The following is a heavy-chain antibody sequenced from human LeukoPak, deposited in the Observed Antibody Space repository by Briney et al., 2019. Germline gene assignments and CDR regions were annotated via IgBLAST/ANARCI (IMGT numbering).Heavy chain of an antibody. V-gene: IGHV3-48*03. J-gene: IGHJ4*02. CDR3: ASCSRLSSFGY. Sequence: GGSLSLSCAASGLTFSNNEMNWVRQAPGKGPEWVSYISSSGSTTYYADSVKGRLTISRDNAKNSLYLQMNNLRAEDTAVYYCASCSRLSSFGYWGQGTLVTVSS. CDR1: GLTFSNNE. D-gene: IGHD4/OR15-4a*01. CDR2: ISSSGSTT.